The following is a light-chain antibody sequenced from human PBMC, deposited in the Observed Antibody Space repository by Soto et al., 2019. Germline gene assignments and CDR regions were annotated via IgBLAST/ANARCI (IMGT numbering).Light chain of an antibody. CDR2: DVS. CDR1: SSDVGGYNY. CDR3: CSYAGSYTYV. Sequence: QSALTQPRSVSGSPGQSVTLSCTGTSSDVGGYNYVSWYQQHPGKAPKLMIYDVSKRPSGVPDRFSGSKSGNTAALTISELQAEDEADDYCCSYAGSYTYVFGTGTKLTV. V-gene: IGLV2-11*01. J-gene: IGLJ1*01.